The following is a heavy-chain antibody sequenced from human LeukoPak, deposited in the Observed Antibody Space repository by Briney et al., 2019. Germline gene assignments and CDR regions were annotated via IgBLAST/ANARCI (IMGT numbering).Heavy chain of an antibody. CDR2: ISSSGKA. Sequence: SETLSLTCAVSGGSITTTDFDWAWIRQPPGQGFEWIATISSSGKAYYSPSLMSRVTISVDTSKNQFSLDVTSVTAADTGLFYCARFKGGTGFDYWGRGILVIVS. CDR3: ARFKGGTGFDY. J-gene: IGHJ4*02. CDR1: GGSITTTDFD. D-gene: IGHD1-26*01. V-gene: IGHV4-39*01.